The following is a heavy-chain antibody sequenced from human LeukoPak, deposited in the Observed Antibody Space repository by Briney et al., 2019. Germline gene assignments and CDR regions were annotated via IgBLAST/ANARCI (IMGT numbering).Heavy chain of an antibody. CDR2: IYHSGST. CDR3: AREFVGTSSWSDAFDI. D-gene: IGHD6-13*01. CDR1: GGSISSSNW. J-gene: IGHJ3*02. V-gene: IGHV4-4*02. Sequence: PSETLSLTCTVSGGSISSSNWWSWVRQPPGKGLEWIGDIYHSGSTSYNPSLKSRVTISVDKSKNQFSLKLSSVTAADTAVYYCAREFVGTSSWSDAFDIWGQGTMVTVSS.